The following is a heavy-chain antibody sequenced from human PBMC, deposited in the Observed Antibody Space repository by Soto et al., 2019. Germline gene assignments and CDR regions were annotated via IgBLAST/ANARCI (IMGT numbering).Heavy chain of an antibody. D-gene: IGHD3-3*01. V-gene: IGHV4-59*07. CDR2: IYYSGGA. J-gene: IGHJ6*02. Sequence: QVQLQQSGPGLVKPSDTLSLSCTVSGGSISSYYWSWIRQPPGKGLEWIGNIYYSGGANYTPSLKSRVAISVDSCKNQYYLKRSYVTAADTAVYYWARMRDFCSRLSDMDVWGQGTTVTVS. CDR3: ARMRDFCSRLSDMDV. CDR1: GGSISSYY.